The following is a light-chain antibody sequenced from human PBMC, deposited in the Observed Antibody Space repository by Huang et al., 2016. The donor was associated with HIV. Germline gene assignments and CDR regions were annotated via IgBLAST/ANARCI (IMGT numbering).Light chain of an antibody. V-gene: IGKV3-20*01. CDR2: GAT. CDR3: QQYDNSLWT. CDR1: QNVRSAY. Sequence: EIVLTQFPGTLSLSPGERATLSCRANQNVRSAYLAWYQQRPGQAPRLLIYGATSRPSGISDRFSGRGSGTDFTLTISRLEPEDVAVYYCQQYDNSLWTFGPGTRVEIK. J-gene: IGKJ1*01.